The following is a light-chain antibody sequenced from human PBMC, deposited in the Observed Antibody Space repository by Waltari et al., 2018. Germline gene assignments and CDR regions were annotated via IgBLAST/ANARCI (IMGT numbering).Light chain of an antibody. Sequence: EIVLTQSPGTLSLSSGERATLSCRASQSVGRTLAWYQQKPGQAPRLLIYVASSRATGIPARFSGSGSGTDFSLTISRLEPEDFAVYYCQKYGSRPATFGQGTKVEI. CDR1: QSVGRT. V-gene: IGKV3-20*01. CDR2: VAS. J-gene: IGKJ1*01. CDR3: QKYGSRPAT.